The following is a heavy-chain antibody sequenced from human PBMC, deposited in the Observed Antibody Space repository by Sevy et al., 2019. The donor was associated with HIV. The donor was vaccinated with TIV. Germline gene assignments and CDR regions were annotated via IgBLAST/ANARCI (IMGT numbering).Heavy chain of an antibody. Sequence: GGSLRLSCAASGFTFSSYAMSWVRQPPGKGLEWVSATSGSGGSTYYADSVKGRFTISRDNSKIRLYLQMNSLRAEDTAVYYCAKLQAAAGSGDAFDIWGQGAMGTVSS. D-gene: IGHD3-10*01. J-gene: IGHJ3*02. CDR1: GFTFSSYA. CDR2: TSGSGGST. V-gene: IGHV3-23*01. CDR3: AKLQAAAGSGDAFDI.